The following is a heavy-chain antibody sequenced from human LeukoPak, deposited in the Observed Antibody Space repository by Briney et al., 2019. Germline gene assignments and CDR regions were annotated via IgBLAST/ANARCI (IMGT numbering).Heavy chain of an antibody. V-gene: IGHV3-48*03. CDR2: ISSLYRTT. D-gene: IGHD2-8*01. J-gene: IGHJ4*02. CDR3: ARGESTYALPIRFDY. Sequence: GGSLRLSCAASGFTFSTYEINWIRQAPGKGLEWVSYISSLYRTTYTDSVKGRITIPRDNAKKTVYLQMNSLRAEDTAVYYCARGESTYALPIRFDYCGQGTLVTVSS. CDR1: GFTFSTYE.